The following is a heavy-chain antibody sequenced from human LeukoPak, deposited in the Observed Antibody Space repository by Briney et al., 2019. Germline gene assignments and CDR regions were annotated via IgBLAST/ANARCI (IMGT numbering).Heavy chain of an antibody. CDR2: IYTSGST. J-gene: IGHJ4*02. V-gene: IGHV4-4*07. CDR1: GGSISSYY. D-gene: IGHD6-19*01. CDR3: ARDPDSSGWIDY. Sequence: SETLSLTCTVSGGSISSYYWSWIRQPAGKGLEWIGRIYTSGSTNCNPSLKSRVTMSADTSKNQFSLKLSSVTAADTAVYYCARDPDSSGWIDYWGQGTLVTVSS.